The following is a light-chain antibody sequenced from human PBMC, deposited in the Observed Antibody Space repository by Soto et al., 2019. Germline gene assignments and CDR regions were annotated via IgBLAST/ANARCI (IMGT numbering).Light chain of an antibody. CDR3: NSYTSSRTLV. CDR1: SSDVGCYNF. Sequence: QSVLTQPASVSGSPGQSITISCTGTSSDVGCYNFVSWYQQHPVKAPKLMIYEVSNRPSGVSNRFSGAKSGNTSSLTISGLQAEDEADYYCNSYTSSRTLVFGGGTQLTVL. CDR2: EVS. V-gene: IGLV2-14*01. J-gene: IGLJ3*02.